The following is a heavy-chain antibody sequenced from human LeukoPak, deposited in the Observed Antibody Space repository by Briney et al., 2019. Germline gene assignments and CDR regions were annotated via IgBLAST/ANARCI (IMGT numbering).Heavy chain of an antibody. Sequence: SETLSLTCAVSGGSISSGGYYWSWIRQPPGKGLEWIGEINHSGSTNYNPSLKSRVTISVDTSKNQFSLKLSSVTAADTAVYYCARERPSYYDILTGYYPRSLPYYFDYWGQGTLVTVSS. CDR3: ARERPSYYDILTGYYPRSLPYYFDY. CDR2: INHSGST. CDR1: GGSISSGGYY. V-gene: IGHV4-34*01. D-gene: IGHD3-9*01. J-gene: IGHJ4*02.